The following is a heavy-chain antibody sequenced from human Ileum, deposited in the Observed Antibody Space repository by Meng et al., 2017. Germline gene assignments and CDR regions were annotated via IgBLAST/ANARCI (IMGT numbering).Heavy chain of an antibody. D-gene: IGHD1-26*01. Sequence: VRLVESGGGLVKPGGSLSLSWAASGFTFSSYSMNWVRQAPGKGLEWVSSISSSSSYIYYADSVKGRFTISRDNAKNSLYLQMNSLRAEDTAVYYCARDLKNSGSYPYFDYWGQGTLVTVSS. J-gene: IGHJ4*02. CDR2: ISSSSSYI. V-gene: IGHV3-21*01. CDR3: ARDLKNSGSYPYFDY. CDR1: GFTFSSYS.